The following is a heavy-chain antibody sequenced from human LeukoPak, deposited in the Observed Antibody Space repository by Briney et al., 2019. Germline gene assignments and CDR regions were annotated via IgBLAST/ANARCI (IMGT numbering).Heavy chain of an antibody. D-gene: IGHD2-2*01. V-gene: IGHV3-30-3*01. CDR1: GFTFSSYA. J-gene: IGHJ5*02. Sequence: GGSLRLSCAASGFTFSSYAMHWVRQAPGKGLEWVAVISYDGSNKYYADSVKGRFTISRDNAKNSLYLQMNSLRAEDTAVYYCARVLTVVVPAALNWFDPWGQGTLVTVSS. CDR3: ARVLTVVVPAALNWFDP. CDR2: ISYDGSNK.